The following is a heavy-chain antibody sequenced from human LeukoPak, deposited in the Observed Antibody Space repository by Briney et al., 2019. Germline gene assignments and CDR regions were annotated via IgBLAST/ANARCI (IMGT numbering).Heavy chain of an antibody. CDR2: IIPIFGTA. V-gene: IGHV1-69*13. Sequence: GASVKVSCKASGCTFSSYAISWVRQAPGQGLDWMGGIIPIFGTANYAQKFRGRVTITEDESTSTDYMEVSSLRCEETAVYYCARDYDSDAFDIWGQGTMVTVSS. CDR1: GCTFSSYA. J-gene: IGHJ3*02. CDR3: ARDYDSDAFDI. D-gene: IGHD3-3*01.